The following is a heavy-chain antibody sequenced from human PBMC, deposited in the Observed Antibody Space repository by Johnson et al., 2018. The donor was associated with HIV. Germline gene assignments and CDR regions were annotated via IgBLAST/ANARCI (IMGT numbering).Heavy chain of an antibody. CDR2: ISYDGSNK. CDR3: ARGSSSWLHDAFDI. D-gene: IGHD6-13*01. J-gene: IGHJ3*02. Sequence: QEQLVESGGGVVQPGRSLRLSCAASGFTFSSYAMHWVRQAPGKGLEWVAVISYDGSNKYYADSVKGRFTISRDNSKNTLYLQMNSLRAEDTAVYYCARGSSSWLHDAFDIWGQGTMVTVSS. CDR1: GFTFSSYA. V-gene: IGHV3-30*14.